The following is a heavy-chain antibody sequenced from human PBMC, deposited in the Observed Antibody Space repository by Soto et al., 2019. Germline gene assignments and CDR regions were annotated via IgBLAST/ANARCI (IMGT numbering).Heavy chain of an antibody. D-gene: IGHD3-3*01. CDR1: GFTFSSYW. V-gene: IGHV3-7*01. CDR2: IKQDGSEK. CDR3: ARVGYDFWSGYPPYYYYYMDV. Sequence: GGSLRLSCAASGFTFSSYWMSWVRQAPGKGLEWVANIKQDGSEKYYVDSVKGRFTISRDNAKNSLYLQMNSLRAGDTAVYYCARVGYDFWSGYPPYYYYYMDVWGKGTTVTVSS. J-gene: IGHJ6*03.